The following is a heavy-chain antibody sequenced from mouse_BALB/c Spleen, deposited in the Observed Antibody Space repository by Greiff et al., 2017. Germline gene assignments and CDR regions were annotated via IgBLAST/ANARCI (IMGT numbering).Heavy chain of an antibody. CDR2: ISDGGSYT. J-gene: IGHJ3*01. V-gene: IGHV5-4*02. CDR1: GFTFSDYY. D-gene: IGHD2-4*01. Sequence: DVKLVESGGGLVKPGGSLKLSCAASGFTFSDYYMYWVRQTPEKRLEWVATISDGGSYTYYPDSVKGRFTISRDNAKNNLYLQMSSLKSEDTAMYYCARDPVYYDSWFAYWGQGTLVTVSA. CDR3: ARDPVYYDSWFAY.